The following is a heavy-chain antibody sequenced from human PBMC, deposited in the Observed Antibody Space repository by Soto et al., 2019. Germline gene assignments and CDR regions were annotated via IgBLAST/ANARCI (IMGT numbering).Heavy chain of an antibody. J-gene: IGHJ3*02. CDR2: IYYSGST. V-gene: IGHV4-59*08. CDR3: ARRHSSSQTSVAFDI. CDR1: GGSISSYY. D-gene: IGHD6-13*01. Sequence: SETLSLTCTVSGGSISSYYWSWIRQPPGKGLEWIRYIYYSGSTNYNPSLKSRVTISVDTSKNQFSLKLSSVTAADTAVYYCARRHSSSQTSVAFDIWGQGTMVTVSS.